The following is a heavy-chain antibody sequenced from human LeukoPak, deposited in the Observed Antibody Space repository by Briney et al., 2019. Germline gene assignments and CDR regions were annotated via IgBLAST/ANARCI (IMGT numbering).Heavy chain of an antibody. J-gene: IGHJ4*02. CDR2: IYSGGST. V-gene: IGHV3-53*01. CDR1: GFTVSSNY. Sequence: PGGSLRLSCAASGFTVSSNYMSWVRQAPGKGLEWVAVIYSGGSTYYADSVKGRFTISRDNSKNPLYLQMNSLTAEDTAVYYCPSDCSGSYNYWGQGTLVTVSS. D-gene: IGHD1-26*01. CDR3: PSDCSGSYNY.